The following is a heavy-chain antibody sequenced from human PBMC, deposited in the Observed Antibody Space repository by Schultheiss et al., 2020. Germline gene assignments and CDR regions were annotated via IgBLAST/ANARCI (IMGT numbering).Heavy chain of an antibody. CDR1: GGTFSSYA. Sequence: ASVKVSCKASGGTFSSYAISWVRQAPGQGLEWMGWMNPNSGNTGYAQKFRGRVTMTRKTSISTAYMELSSLRSDDTAVYYCATSHYGSGSFHDYWGQGTLVTVSS. CDR2: MNPNSGNT. J-gene: IGHJ4*02. CDR3: ATSHYGSGSFHDY. V-gene: IGHV1-8*02. D-gene: IGHD3-10*01.